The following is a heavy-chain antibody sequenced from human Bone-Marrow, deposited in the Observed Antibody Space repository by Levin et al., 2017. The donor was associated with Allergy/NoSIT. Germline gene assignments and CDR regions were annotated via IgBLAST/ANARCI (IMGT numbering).Heavy chain of an antibody. CDR2: LIPTVGAP. CDR1: GGTFSNFG. V-gene: IGHV1-69*13. Sequence: SVKVSCKASGGTFSNFGINWVRQAPGQGLEWMGGLIPTVGAPVYAQKFQGRVTISADDSTATAYMELITVTLDDTAIYYCALPRPTPAFLSGPFDFGGQGTLLTVSS. D-gene: IGHD3-3*01. CDR3: ALPRPTPAFLSGPFDF. J-gene: IGHJ4*02.